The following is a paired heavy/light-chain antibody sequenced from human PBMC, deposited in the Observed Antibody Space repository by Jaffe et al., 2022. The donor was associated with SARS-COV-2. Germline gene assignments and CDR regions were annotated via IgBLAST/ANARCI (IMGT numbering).Heavy chain of an antibody. CDR3: AKDRSRRGGIVAYYFDY. CDR2: INPSDGST. D-gene: IGHD3-16*01. J-gene: IGHJ4*02. Sequence: QVHLVQSGAEVKKPGASVKVSCKASGYTFTSYYMHWVRQAPGQGLEWMGMINPSDGSTRNARKFQDRVTMTRDTSTSTVYMDLSSLRSEDTAVYYCAKDRSRRGGIVAYYFDYWGQGTLVTVS. V-gene: IGHV1-46*01. CDR1: GYTFTSYY.
Light chain of an antibody. CDR2: DVS. CDR3: QQYDILPPT. CDR1: QDISNY. J-gene: IGKJ4*01. V-gene: IGKV1-33*01. Sequence: DILMTQSPSSLSASVGDRLTITCQASQDISNYLIWYQHKPGTAPKLLIYDVSNLETGVPSRFSGSGSGTNFTFTISSLQPEDIAIYYCQQYDILPPTFGGGTKVEIK.